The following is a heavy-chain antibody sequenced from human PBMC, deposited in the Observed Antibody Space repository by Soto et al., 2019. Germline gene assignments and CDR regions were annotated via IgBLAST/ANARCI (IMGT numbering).Heavy chain of an antibody. D-gene: IGHD3-9*01. V-gene: IGHV3-30-3*01. CDR1: GFIFSGYA. CDR3: AKETNAYEINF. Sequence: QVQLVESGGGVVQPGGSLRLSCAASGFIFSGYAMHWVRQAPGKGLEWVAVISYDGNTQYYADSVKGRFTVSRDKSNNSLYVEMNNLRDEDTAMYYCAKETNAYEINFWGQGTLVTVSP. CDR2: ISYDGNTQ. J-gene: IGHJ4*02.